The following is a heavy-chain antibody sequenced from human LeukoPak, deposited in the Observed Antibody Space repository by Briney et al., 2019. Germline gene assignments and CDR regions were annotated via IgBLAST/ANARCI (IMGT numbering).Heavy chain of an antibody. CDR3: ARHRRAGDNFIASYDP. V-gene: IGHV4-39*01. J-gene: IGHJ5*02. D-gene: IGHD6-13*01. CDR1: GGSISSSSYY. Sequence: PSETLSLTCTVSGGSISSSSYYWGWIRQPPGKGLEWIGSIYYSGSTYYNPSLKSRGTISVDTSKNQFSVKLSSVAAADTAVYYCARHRRAGDNFIASYDPWGQGTLVTVSS. CDR2: IYYSGST.